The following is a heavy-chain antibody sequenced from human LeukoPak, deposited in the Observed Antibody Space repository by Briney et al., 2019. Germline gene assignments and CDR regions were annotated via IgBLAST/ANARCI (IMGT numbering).Heavy chain of an antibody. CDR2: IKQDGSEK. CDR1: GFTFSSYG. CDR3: ARSEYGDYAWFDP. V-gene: IGHV3-7*01. D-gene: IGHD4-17*01. Sequence: GGSLRLSCAASGFTFSSYGMSWVRQAPGKGLEWVANIKQDGSEKYYVDSVKGRFTISRDNAKNSLYLQMNSLRAEDTAVYYCARSEYGDYAWFDPWGQGTLVTVSS. J-gene: IGHJ5*02.